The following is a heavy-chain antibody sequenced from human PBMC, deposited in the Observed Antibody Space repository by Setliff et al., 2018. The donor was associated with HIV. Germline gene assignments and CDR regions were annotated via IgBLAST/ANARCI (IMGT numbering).Heavy chain of an antibody. D-gene: IGHD6-13*01. CDR2: IRNDASNT. CDR3: ARVFSSSWYGIDY. V-gene: IGHV3-30*02. Sequence: LSLSCVASGFTFSNYGMHWVRQAPGKGLEWVTFIRNDASNTYYADSVKGRFTISRDDSKNTLYLQMNSLRTEDTALYYCARVFSSSWYGIDYWGQGTLVTVSS. CDR1: GFTFSNYG. J-gene: IGHJ4*02.